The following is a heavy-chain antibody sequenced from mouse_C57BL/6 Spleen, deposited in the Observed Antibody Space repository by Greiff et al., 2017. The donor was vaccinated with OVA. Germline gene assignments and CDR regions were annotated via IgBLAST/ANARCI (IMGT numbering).Heavy chain of an antibody. CDR2: IYPGDGDT. CDR1: GYAFSSSW. Sequence: QVQLKESGPELVKPGASVKISCKASGYAFSSSWMNWVKQRPGKGLEWIGRIYPGDGDTNYNGKFKGKATLTADKSSSTAYMQLSSLTSEDSAVYFCARLDYSTLYAMDYWGQGTSVTVSS. J-gene: IGHJ4*01. D-gene: IGHD2-5*01. CDR3: ARLDYSTLYAMDY. V-gene: IGHV1-82*01.